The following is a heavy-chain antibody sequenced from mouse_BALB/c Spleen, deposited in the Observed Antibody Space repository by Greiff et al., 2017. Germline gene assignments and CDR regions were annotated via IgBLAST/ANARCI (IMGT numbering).Heavy chain of an antibody. CDR3: ARGVYRYDGAWFAY. Sequence: QVQLKESGAELMKPGASVKISCKATGYTFSSYWIEWVKQRPGHGLEWIGEILPGSGSTNYNEKFKGKATFTADTSSNTAYMQLSSLTSEDSAVYYCARGVYRYDGAWFAYWGQGTLVTVSA. CDR2: ILPGSGST. D-gene: IGHD2-14*01. CDR1: GYTFSSYW. V-gene: IGHV1-9*01. J-gene: IGHJ3*01.